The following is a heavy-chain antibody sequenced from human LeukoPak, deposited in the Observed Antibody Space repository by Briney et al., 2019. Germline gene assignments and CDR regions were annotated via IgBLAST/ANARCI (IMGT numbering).Heavy chain of an antibody. CDR2: IIPILGIA. V-gene: IGHV1-69*04. CDR1: RGTFSSYA. CDR3: ARDGVLLWFGEPFYYFDY. J-gene: IGHJ4*02. Sequence: SVKVSCKASRGTFSSYAISWVRQAPGQGLEWMGRIIPILGIANYAQKFQGRVTITADKSTSTAYMELSSLRSEDTAVYYCARDGVLLWFGEPFYYFDYWGQGTLVTVSS. D-gene: IGHD3-10*01.